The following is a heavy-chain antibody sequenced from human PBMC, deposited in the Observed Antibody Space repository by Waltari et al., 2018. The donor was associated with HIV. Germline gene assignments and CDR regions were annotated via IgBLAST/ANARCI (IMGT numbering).Heavy chain of an antibody. CDR3: ARDVGYCSGGSCYVY. V-gene: IGHV1-18*01. Sequence: QVQLVQSVAEVKKPGASVRGSFKDSGYTFTSYGIRSVRLAPGQVLEWMGWVSAYNGNTNYAQKLQGIVTMTTDTSTSTAYMELSSLRSEDTAVYYCARDVGYCSGGSCYVYWGQGTLVTVSS. CDR1: GYTFTSYG. D-gene: IGHD2-15*01. J-gene: IGHJ4*02. CDR2: VSAYNGNT.